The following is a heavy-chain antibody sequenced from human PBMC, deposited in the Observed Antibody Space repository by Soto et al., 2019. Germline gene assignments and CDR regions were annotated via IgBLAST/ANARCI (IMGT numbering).Heavy chain of an antibody. CDR3: ARHAVHNSGFTDY. CDR1: GGSISSSSYY. V-gene: IGHV4-39*01. J-gene: IGHJ4*02. D-gene: IGHD6-19*01. Sequence: SVTMSLTCTVSGGSISSSSYYWCWIRQPPGKGLEWIGSIYYSGSTYYNPSLKSRVTISVDTSKNQFSLKLSSVTAADTAVYYSARHAVHNSGFTDYWGQGTLVTVS. CDR2: IYYSGST.